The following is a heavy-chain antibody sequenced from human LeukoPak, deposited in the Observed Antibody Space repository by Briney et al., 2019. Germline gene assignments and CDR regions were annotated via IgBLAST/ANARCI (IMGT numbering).Heavy chain of an antibody. CDR3: AREGADGYNVGFDY. D-gene: IGHD5-24*01. V-gene: IGHV3-48*03. CDR1: GFTFSSYE. Sequence: PGGSLRLSCAASGFTFSSYEMNWVRQAPGKGLEWVSXXYSSGGNIYYADSVKGRFTISRDNAKNSLYLQMNSLRVEDTAVYYCAREGADGYNVGFDYWGQGTLVTVSS. J-gene: IGHJ4*02. CDR2: XYSSGGNI.